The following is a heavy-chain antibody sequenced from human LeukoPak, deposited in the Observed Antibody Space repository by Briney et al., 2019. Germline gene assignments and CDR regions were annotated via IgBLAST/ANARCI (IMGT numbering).Heavy chain of an antibody. D-gene: IGHD2-2*03. CDR3: ARGGDCSSTSCYPFDY. CDR2: IIPIFGTA. CDR1: GGTFSSYD. V-gene: IGHV1-69*05. J-gene: IGHJ4*02. Sequence: SVNVSCKASGGTFSSYDISWVRQAPGQGLEWMGGIIPIFGTANYAQKFQGRVTITTDESTSTAYMELSSLRSEDTAVYYCARGGDCSSTSCYPFDYWGQGTLLTVSS.